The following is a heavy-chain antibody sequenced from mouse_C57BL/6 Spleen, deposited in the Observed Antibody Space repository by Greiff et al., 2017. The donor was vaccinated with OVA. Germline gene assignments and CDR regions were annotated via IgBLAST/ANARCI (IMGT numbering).Heavy chain of an antibody. CDR1: GYTFTGYW. Sequence: QVQLQQSGAELMKPGASVKLSCKATGYTFTGYWIEWVKQRPGHGLEWIGEILPGSGSTNYNEKFKGKATFTVDTSSNAAYMPLRSLTTEDSAIYYSTRIGDWEAWFAYWGQGTLVTVSA. J-gene: IGHJ3*01. D-gene: IGHD4-1*01. CDR2: ILPGSGST. CDR3: TRIGDWEAWFAY. V-gene: IGHV1-9*01.